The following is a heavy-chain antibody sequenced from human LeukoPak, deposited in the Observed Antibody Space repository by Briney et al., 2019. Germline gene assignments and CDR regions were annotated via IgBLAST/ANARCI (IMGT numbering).Heavy chain of an antibody. D-gene: IGHD3-22*01. CDR1: GDSVSSNSAA. CDR2: TYYRSKWYN. J-gene: IGHJ4*02. V-gene: IGHV6-1*01. Sequence: SQTLSLTCAISGDSVSSNSAAWNWIRQSPSRGLEWLGRTYYRSKWYNDYAVSVKSRITINPDTSKNQFSLQLNSVTPEDTAVYYCATVDDSSGYLSFWDFDYWGQGTLVTVSS. CDR3: ATVDDSSGYLSFWDFDY.